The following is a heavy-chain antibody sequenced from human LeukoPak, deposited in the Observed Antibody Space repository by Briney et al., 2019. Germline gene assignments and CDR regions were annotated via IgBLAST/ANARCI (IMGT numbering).Heavy chain of an antibody. V-gene: IGHV3-23*01. Sequence: PGRSLRLSCAASGFPFSNNAMSWVRQAPGKGLEWVSAFGGDRVAHYADSVKGRFTISKDDSKSTLYLQMNSLRAEDTGVYYCAKDLLAWAFDYWGQGILVTVSS. CDR2: FGGDRVA. CDR3: AKDLLAWAFDY. CDR1: GFPFSNNA. D-gene: IGHD1-26*01. J-gene: IGHJ4*02.